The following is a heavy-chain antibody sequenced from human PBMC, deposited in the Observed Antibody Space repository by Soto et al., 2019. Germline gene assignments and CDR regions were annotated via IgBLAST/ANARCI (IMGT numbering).Heavy chain of an antibody. D-gene: IGHD7-27*01. CDR3: ARGSGADAFDI. V-gene: IGHV1-69*06. Sequence: SVKVSCKVSGGTFNIRWVRQAPGQGLEWMGGIIPVIDTANYARKFQGRVVISADRATNIVYMEMMSLTLEDTAVYYCARGSGADAFDIWGQGTMVTV. CDR1: GGTFN. J-gene: IGHJ3*02. CDR2: IIPVIDTA.